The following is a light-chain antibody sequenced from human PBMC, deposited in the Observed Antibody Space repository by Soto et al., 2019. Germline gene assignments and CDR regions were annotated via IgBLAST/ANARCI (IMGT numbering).Light chain of an antibody. V-gene: IGLV2-8*01. CDR1: SSDVGAYQY. CDR3: TSYVGNDIWV. CDR2: EVT. Sequence: QSALTQPPSASGSPGQSVTISCTGTSSDVGAYQYVSWYQQYPGKAPTLMIYEVTKRPSGVPDRFSGSKSGNTASLTVSGLQAEDEADYYCTSYVGNDIWVFGGGTKLTVL. J-gene: IGLJ3*02.